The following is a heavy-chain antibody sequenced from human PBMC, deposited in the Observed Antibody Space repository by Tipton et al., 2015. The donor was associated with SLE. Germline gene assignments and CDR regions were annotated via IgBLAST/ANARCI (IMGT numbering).Heavy chain of an antibody. V-gene: IGHV1-2*06. CDR1: GYTFTGYY. J-gene: IGHJ5*02. CDR3: ASDAPSDYYDSSGYGFDP. CDR2: INPNSGGT. D-gene: IGHD3-22*01. Sequence: QLVQSGPEVKKPGASVKVSCKASGYTFTGYYMHWVRQAPGQGLEWMGRINPNSGGTNYAQKFQGRVTMTRDTSISTAYMELSRLRSDDTAVYYCASDAPSDYYDSSGYGFDPWGQGTLVTVSS.